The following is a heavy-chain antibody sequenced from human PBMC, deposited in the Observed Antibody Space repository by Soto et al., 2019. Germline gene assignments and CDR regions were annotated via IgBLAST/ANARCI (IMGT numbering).Heavy chain of an antibody. V-gene: IGHV3-23*01. CDR1: GFTFSSYA. CDR3: AKDVRRGYSYDFGGDAFDI. CDR2: ISGSGGST. Sequence: HPGGSLRLSCASSGFTFSSYAMSWVRQAPGKGLEWVSAISGSGGSTYYADSVKGRFTISRDNSKNTLYLQMNSLRAEDTAVYYCAKDVRRGYSYDFGGDAFDIWGQGTMVTVSS. D-gene: IGHD5-18*01. J-gene: IGHJ3*02.